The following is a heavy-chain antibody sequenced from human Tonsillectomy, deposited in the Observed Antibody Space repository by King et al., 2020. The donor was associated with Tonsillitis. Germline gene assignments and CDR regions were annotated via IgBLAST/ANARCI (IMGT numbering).Heavy chain of an antibody. CDR1: GFTFSSYS. CDR2: ISSSSSYI. J-gene: IGHJ3*02. Sequence: VQLVESGGGLVKPGGSLRLSCAASGFTFSSYSMNWVRQAPGKGLEWVSSISSSSSYIYYADSVKGRFTISRDNAKNSLYLQMNSLRAEDTAVYYCARDQFPMQQLSHPWAFDIWGQGTMVTVSS. CDR3: ARDQFPMQQLSHPWAFDI. D-gene: IGHD6-13*01. V-gene: IGHV3-21*01.